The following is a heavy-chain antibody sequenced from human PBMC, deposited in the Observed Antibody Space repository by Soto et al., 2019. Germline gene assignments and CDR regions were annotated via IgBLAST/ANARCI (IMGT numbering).Heavy chain of an antibody. V-gene: IGHV1-18*01. CDR2: ISAYNGNT. D-gene: IGHD3-3*01. CDR1: GYTFTSYG. J-gene: IGHJ5*02. CDR3: ATYPILLTDYDFWSGYNWFDP. Sequence: ASVKVSCKASGYTFTSYGISWVRQAPGQGLEWMGWISAYNGNTNYAQKLQGRVTMTTDTSTSTAYMELRSLRSDDTAVYYCATYPILLTDYDFWSGYNWFDPWGQGTLVTVSS.